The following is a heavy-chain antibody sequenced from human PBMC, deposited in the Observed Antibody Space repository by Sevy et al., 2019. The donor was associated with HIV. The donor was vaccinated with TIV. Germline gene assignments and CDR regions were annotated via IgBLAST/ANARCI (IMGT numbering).Heavy chain of an antibody. CDR2: ISDDGSDK. J-gene: IGHJ6*02. D-gene: IGHD6-13*01. CDR1: GFSFSTHG. V-gene: IGHV3-30*18. CDR3: ANSRGRYEGSSWLYYYYIMDV. Sequence: GGSLRLSCVADGFSFSTHGMHWARQAPGKGLEWVAVISDDGSDKEYAESVKGRFTVSRDNSKDTVYLQMNRLRLDDTAVYYCANSRGRYEGSSWLYYYYIMDVWGQGTTVTVSS.